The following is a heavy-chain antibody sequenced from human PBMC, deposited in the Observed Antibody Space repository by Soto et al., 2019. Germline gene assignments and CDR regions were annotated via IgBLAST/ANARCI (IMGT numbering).Heavy chain of an antibody. CDR1: GYTFTSYG. Sequence: ASVKVSCKASGYTFTSYGISWVRQAPGQGLEWMGWISAYNGNTNYAQKLQGRVTMTTDTSTSTAYMELRSLRSDDTAVYYCARGLDGLEAEVNWFAPWGQGTLVTVSS. CDR3: ARGLDGLEAEVNWFAP. J-gene: IGHJ5*02. D-gene: IGHD6-19*01. V-gene: IGHV1-18*01. CDR2: ISAYNGNT.